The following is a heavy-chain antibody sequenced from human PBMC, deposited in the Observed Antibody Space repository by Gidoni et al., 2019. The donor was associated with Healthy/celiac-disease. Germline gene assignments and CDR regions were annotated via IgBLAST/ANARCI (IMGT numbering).Heavy chain of an antibody. CDR1: GLTFSNYY. CDR3: ASQIGWAFDI. D-gene: IGHD2-15*01. CDR2: FSISGSTI. J-gene: IGHJ3*02. V-gene: IGHV3-11*01. Sequence: QVQLVESGGGLVKHGGSLRRTCAAAGLTFSNYYMSWIRQAPGKGLVWVSYFSISGSTIYYADSVKGRFTISRDNAKTSLYLQMNSLRAEDTAVYYCASQIGWAFDIWGQGTMVTVSS.